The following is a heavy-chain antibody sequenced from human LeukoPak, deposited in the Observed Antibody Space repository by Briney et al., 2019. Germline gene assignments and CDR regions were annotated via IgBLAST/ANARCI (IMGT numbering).Heavy chain of an antibody. D-gene: IGHD3-22*01. CDR1: GGSISSYY. CDR3: ARTSPPNTYYFDSSGYRTFDF. CDR2: IYTSGGT. Sequence: PSETLSLTCTVSGGSISSYYWSWIRQPAGKGLEWIGRIYTSGGTNYNPSLKSRVTMSVDTSKNQFSLKLSSVTAADSAVYYCARTSPPNTYYFDSSGYRTFDFWGQGTLVTVSS. V-gene: IGHV4-4*07. J-gene: IGHJ4*02.